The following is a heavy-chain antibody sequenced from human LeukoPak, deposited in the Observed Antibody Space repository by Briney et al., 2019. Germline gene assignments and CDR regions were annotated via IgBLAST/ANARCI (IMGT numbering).Heavy chain of an antibody. V-gene: IGHV3-48*03. CDR2: NSSSGSTI. CDR3: ARDDAQMTTVVSDAFDI. D-gene: IGHD4-23*01. J-gene: IGHJ3*02. CDR1: GFTFSSYE. Sequence: GGSLRLSCAASGFTFSSYEMNWVRQAPGKGLEWVSYNSSSGSTIYYADSVKGRFTISRDNAKNSLYLQMNSLRAEDTAVYYCARDDAQMTTVVSDAFDIWGQGTMVTVSS.